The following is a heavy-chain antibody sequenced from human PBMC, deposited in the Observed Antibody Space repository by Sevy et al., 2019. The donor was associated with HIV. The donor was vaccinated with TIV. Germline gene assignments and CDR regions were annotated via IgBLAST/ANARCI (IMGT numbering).Heavy chain of an antibody. D-gene: IGHD5-12*01. CDR2: INPSGGST. V-gene: IGHV1-46*03. CDR1: GYTFTSYY. Sequence: ASEKVSCKASGYTFTSYYMHWVRQAPGQGLEWMGIINPSGGSTSYAQKFQGRVTMTRDTSTSTVYIELSSLRSEDTAVYYCARAIVATIPYYYYGMDVWGQGTTVTVSS. J-gene: IGHJ6*02. CDR3: ARAIVATIPYYYYGMDV.